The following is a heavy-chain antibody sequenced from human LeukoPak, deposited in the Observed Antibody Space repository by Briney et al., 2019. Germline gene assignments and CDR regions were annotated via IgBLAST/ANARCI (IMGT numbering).Heavy chain of an antibody. D-gene: IGHD3-22*01. CDR1: GGSITSGDYY. Sequence: PSETLSLTCTVSGGSITSGDYYWSWIRQPPGKGLERIGYIYYSGSTYYNPSLKSRVTMSVDTSKNQFSLRLSSVTAADTAVYYCARGGYYYDSSGYYYPFDYWGQGTLVTVSS. CDR2: IYYSGST. V-gene: IGHV4-30-4*08. CDR3: ARGGYYYDSSGYYYPFDY. J-gene: IGHJ4*02.